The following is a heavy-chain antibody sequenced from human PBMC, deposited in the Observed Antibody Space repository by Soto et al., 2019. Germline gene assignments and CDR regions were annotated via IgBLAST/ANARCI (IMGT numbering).Heavy chain of an antibody. V-gene: IGHV4-4*02. J-gene: IGHJ6*02. CDR1: GGSISSSNW. CDR2: IYHSGST. D-gene: IGHD2-2*01. CDR3: AQKSRYCSSTSCFYYYYGMDV. Sequence: SETLSLTCAVSGGSISSSNWGSWVRQPPGKGLEWIGEIYHSGSTNYNPSLKSRVTISVDKSKNQFSLKLSSVTAADTAVYYCAQKSRYCSSTSCFYYYYGMDVWGQGTTVTSP.